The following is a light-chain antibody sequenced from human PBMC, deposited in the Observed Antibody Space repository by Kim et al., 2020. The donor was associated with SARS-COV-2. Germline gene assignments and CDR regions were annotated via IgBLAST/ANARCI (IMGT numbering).Light chain of an antibody. Sequence: GQSITIACAATSSDVGGYIYVTWYRQHPGKAPKLMIYDVSKRPSGVSNRFSGSKSGNTASLTISGLQAEDEADYYCSSYTSSSTLVFGGGTQLTVL. V-gene: IGLV2-14*03. CDR2: DVS. CDR3: SSYTSSSTLV. J-gene: IGLJ2*01. CDR1: SSDVGGYIY.